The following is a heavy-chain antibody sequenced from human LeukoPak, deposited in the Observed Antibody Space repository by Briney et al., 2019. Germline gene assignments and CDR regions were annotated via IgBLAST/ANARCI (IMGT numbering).Heavy chain of an antibody. J-gene: IGHJ3*02. CDR3: ASTIVVVPAAIGGHDVFDI. V-gene: IGHV4-39*01. Sequence: SETLSLTCTVSGGSISSSSYYWGWIRQPPGKGLEWIGSIYYSGSTYYNPSLKSRVTISVDTSKNQFSLKLSSVTAADTAVYYCASTIVVVPAAIGGHDVFDIWGQGTMVTVSS. CDR1: GGSISSSSYY. CDR2: IYYSGST. D-gene: IGHD2-2*01.